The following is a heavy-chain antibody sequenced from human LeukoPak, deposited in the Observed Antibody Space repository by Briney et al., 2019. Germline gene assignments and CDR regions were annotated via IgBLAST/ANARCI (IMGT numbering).Heavy chain of an antibody. D-gene: IGHD5-18*01. CDR1: GDSISSGHW. V-gene: IGHV4-4*02. Sequence: SGTLSLTCTVSGDSISSGHWWSWVRQPPAKGLEWIGEIHDSGTTNYSPSLKSRVTISVDKSKNQFSLKLSSVTAADTAVYYCATGNVDTAIFDYWGQGTLVTVSS. J-gene: IGHJ4*02. CDR3: ATGNVDTAIFDY. CDR2: IHDSGTT.